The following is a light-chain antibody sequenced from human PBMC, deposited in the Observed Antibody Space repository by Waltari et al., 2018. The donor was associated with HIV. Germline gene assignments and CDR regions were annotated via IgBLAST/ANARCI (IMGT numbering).Light chain of an antibody. CDR2: WSS. Sequence: DIVMTQSPDSLAVSLGERATINFKSSQSVLYRSNNKEYLAWYQQKAGQPTKWLIDWSSTRESGVPDRFSGSGSGTEFTLTNSSLLAEDVAVYYCQQYYSTPWTFGQGTRVEIK. J-gene: IGKJ1*01. CDR3: QQYYSTPWT. CDR1: QSVLYRSNNKEY. V-gene: IGKV4-1*01.